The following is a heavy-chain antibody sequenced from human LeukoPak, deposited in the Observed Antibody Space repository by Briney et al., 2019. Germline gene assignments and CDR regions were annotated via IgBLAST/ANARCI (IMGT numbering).Heavy chain of an antibody. Sequence: GRSLRLSCAASGFTFSSYAMHWVRQAPGKGLEWVAVISYDGSNKYYADSVKGRFTISRDNSKNTLYLQMNSLRAEDTAVYYCARGQVSYPYYYGMDVWGQGTTVTVSS. J-gene: IGHJ6*02. CDR3: ARGQVSYPYYYGMDV. D-gene: IGHD1-26*01. CDR2: ISYDGSNK. V-gene: IGHV3-30-3*01. CDR1: GFTFSSYA.